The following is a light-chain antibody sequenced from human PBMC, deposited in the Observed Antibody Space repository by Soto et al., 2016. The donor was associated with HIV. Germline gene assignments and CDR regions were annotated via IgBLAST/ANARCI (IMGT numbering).Light chain of an antibody. CDR1: QSLLRGNEYSY. CDR2: LGS. V-gene: IGKV2-28*01. CDR3: MQGLHSPL. Sequence: DIVLTQSPLYLPVTPGEPASISCRSSQSLLRGNEYSYLDWYVQKPGQSPQLLIYLGSNRASGVPDRFSGSGSGTDFTLKISRVEAEDAGIYYCMQGLHSPLFGGGTKVEIK. J-gene: IGKJ4*01.